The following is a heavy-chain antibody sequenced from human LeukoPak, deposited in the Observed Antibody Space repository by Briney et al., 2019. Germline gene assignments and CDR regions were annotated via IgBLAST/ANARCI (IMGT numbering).Heavy chain of an antibody. CDR1: GFTFSGSA. Sequence: GGSLRLSCAASGFTFSGSAMHWVRQAPGKGLEWVSVIYSGGSTYYADSVKGRFTISRDNSKNTLYLQMNSLRAEDTAVYYCARDLVYYDLWGQGTLVTVSS. J-gene: IGHJ4*02. V-gene: IGHV3-53*01. CDR2: IYSGGST. D-gene: IGHD3-22*01. CDR3: ARDLVYYDL.